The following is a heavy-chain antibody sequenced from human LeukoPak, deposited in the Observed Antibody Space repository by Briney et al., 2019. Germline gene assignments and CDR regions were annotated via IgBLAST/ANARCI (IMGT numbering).Heavy chain of an antibody. J-gene: IGHJ4*02. CDR3: ARRAGGYSHPYDY. Sequence: GGSLRLSCAASGFTFSRYEMNWVRQAPGKGLEWVSYISGSGTTIYYADSVKGRFTISRDNSKNTLYLQMNSLRAEDTAVYYCARRAGGYSHPYDYWGQGILVTVSS. CDR1: GFTFSRYE. CDR2: ISGSGTTI. D-gene: IGHD4-23*01. V-gene: IGHV3-48*03.